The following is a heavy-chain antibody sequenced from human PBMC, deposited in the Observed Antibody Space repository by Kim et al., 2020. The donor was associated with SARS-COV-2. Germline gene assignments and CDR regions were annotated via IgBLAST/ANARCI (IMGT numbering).Heavy chain of an antibody. J-gene: IGHJ6*02. V-gene: IGHV3-9*01. CDR1: GFTFGDYA. CDR2: ISWNSGSI. D-gene: IGHD3-22*01. Sequence: GGSLRLSCAASGFTFGDYAMHWVRQAPGKGLEWVSGISWNSGSIGYADSVKGRFTISRDNAKNSLYLQMNSLRAEDTALYYCAKDLRPHSSGYYPTVGMDVWGQGTTVTVSS. CDR3: AKDLRPHSSGYYPTVGMDV.